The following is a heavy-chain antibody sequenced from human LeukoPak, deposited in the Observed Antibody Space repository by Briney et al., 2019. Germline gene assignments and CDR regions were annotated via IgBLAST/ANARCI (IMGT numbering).Heavy chain of an antibody. V-gene: IGHV1-18*01. Sequence: GASVKVSCKASGYTFSSYGISWVRQAPGQGLEWMGWITVYNGNTDYAQKFQGRVTMTTDTSTSTAYMELRSLRSDDTAVYYCARDQYDSVWGSHLPYFDSWGQGTLVTVSS. CDR3: ARDQYDSVWGSHLPYFDS. CDR1: GYTFSSYG. D-gene: IGHD3-16*02. J-gene: IGHJ4*02. CDR2: ITVYNGNT.